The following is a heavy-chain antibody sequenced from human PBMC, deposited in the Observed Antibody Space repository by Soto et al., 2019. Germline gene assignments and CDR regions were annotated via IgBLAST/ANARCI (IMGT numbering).Heavy chain of an antibody. D-gene: IGHD3-22*01. V-gene: IGHV3-11*01. CDR2: ISSSGSTI. Sequence: PGGSLRLSCAASGFTFSDYYMSWIRQAPGKGLEWVSYISSSGSTIYYADSVKGRFTISRDNAKNSLYLQMNSLRAEDTAVYYCARDRRYYYDSSGYPIIDYWGQGTLVTVSS. CDR1: GFTFSDYY. J-gene: IGHJ4*02. CDR3: ARDRRYYYDSSGYPIIDY.